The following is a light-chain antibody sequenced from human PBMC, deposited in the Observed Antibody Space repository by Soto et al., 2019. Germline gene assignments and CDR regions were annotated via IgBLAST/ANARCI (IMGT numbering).Light chain of an antibody. V-gene: IGKV3-11*01. CDR2: DAS. Sequence: EIMLTQSPATLSLSPGERATLSCRASQSVSTYLAWYQQKPGQAPRLLIYDASNRATGIPARFSGSGSGTDFTLTISSLEPEDFAVYYCQHRYIPITFGQGTRLYIK. CDR1: QSVSTY. CDR3: QHRYIPIT. J-gene: IGKJ5*01.